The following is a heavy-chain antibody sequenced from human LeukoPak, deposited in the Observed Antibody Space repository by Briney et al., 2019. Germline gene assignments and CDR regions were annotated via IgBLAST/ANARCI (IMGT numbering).Heavy chain of an antibody. CDR2: ISSRSSYI. V-gene: IGHV3-21*01. CDR1: GFTFSAYA. D-gene: IGHD2-15*01. CDR3: ARDDVVRSDY. J-gene: IGHJ4*02. Sequence: PGGSLRLSCEASGFTFSAYAMTWVRQAPGKGLEWVSSISSRSSYIYYADSVKGRFTISRDNAKNSLYLQMNSLRAEDTAVYYCARDDVVRSDYWGQGTPVTVSS.